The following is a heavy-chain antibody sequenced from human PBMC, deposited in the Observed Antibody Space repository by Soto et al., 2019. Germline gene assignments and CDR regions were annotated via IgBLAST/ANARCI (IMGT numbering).Heavy chain of an antibody. D-gene: IGHD5-18*01. CDR1: GGTFSSYA. CDR3: ARNPDTAMVTYFDY. J-gene: IGHJ4*02. CDR2: IIPIFGTA. V-gene: IGHV1-69*13. Sequence: SVKVSCKASGGTFSSYAISWVRQAPGQGPEWMGGIIPIFGTANYAQKFQGRVTITADESTSTAYMELSSLRSEDTAVYYCARNPDTAMVTYFDYWGQGTLVTVSS.